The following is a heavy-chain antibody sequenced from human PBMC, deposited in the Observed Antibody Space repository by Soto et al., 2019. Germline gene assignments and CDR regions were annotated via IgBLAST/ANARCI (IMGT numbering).Heavy chain of an antibody. J-gene: IGHJ5*02. CDR3: ATNGRAAAMYNWCDP. D-gene: IGHD6-13*01. CDR1: AFTFSSYG. CDR2: ISGSGGTT. V-gene: IGHV3-23*01. Sequence: EVQLLESGGGLVQPGGSLRLSCTGSAFTFSSYGMNWVRQAPGKGLECVSTISGSGGTTYYADSVKGRFTISRDNSKNTLYLQRSSLTAEDTAVYYCATNGRAAAMYNWCDPWGQGTVFTVSS.